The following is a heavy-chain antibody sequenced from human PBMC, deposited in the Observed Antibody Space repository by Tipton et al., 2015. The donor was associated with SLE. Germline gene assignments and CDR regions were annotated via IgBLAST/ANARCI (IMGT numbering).Heavy chain of an antibody. V-gene: IGHV4-59*02. CDR1: GGSVNDYY. D-gene: IGHD3-3*01. CDR3: ARDLSGGRYDL. Sequence: TLSLTCTVSGGSVNDYYWSWIRLPPGKGLEWIGYLYYSGNTNYNPSLKSRVTVSIDTSKNQFSLNLSSVTAADTAVYYCARDLSGGRYDLWGRGTLVTVSS. J-gene: IGHJ2*01. CDR2: LYYSGNT.